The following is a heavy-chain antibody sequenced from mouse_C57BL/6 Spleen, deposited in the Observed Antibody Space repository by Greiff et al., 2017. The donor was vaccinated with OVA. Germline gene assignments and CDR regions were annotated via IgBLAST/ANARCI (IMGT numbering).Heavy chain of an antibody. J-gene: IGHJ4*01. CDR1: GFTFSSYA. V-gene: IGHV5-9-1*02. CDR2: ISSGGDYI. D-gene: IGHD1-1*01. CDR3: TREYYGSSYYAMDY. Sequence: EVNVVESGEGLVKPGGSLKLSCAASGFTFSSYAMSWVRQTPEKRLEWVAYISSGGDYIYYADTVKGRFTISRDNARNTLYLQMSSLKSEDTAMYYCTREYYGSSYYAMDYWGQGTSVTVSS.